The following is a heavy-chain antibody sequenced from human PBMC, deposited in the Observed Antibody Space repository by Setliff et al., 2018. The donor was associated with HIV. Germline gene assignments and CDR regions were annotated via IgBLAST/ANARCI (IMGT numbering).Heavy chain of an antibody. V-gene: IGHV3-66*02. Sequence: GGSLRLSCVASGITVSGIYMTWVRQAPGKGLEWGSVINGGTTTYYADSVKGRFTISRDNSKNTLYLQMNSLRTDDTAVYYCARDWAMVRGVTTYYFDYWGQGTLVTVSS. CDR1: GITVSGIY. J-gene: IGHJ4*02. D-gene: IGHD3-10*01. CDR3: ARDWAMVRGVTTYYFDY. CDR2: INGGTTT.